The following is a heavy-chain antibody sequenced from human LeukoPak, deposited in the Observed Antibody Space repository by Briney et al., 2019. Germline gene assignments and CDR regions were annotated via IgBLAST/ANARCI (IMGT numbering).Heavy chain of an antibody. Sequence: LGESLKISCKGSGYSFTSYWIGWVRQMPGKGLEWMGIIYPGDSDTRYSPSFQGQVTISADKSISTAYLQWSSLKASDTAMYYCARSYDSSGYYYVGAFDIWGQGTMVTVSS. D-gene: IGHD3-22*01. V-gene: IGHV5-51*01. CDR3: ARSYDSSGYYYVGAFDI. CDR1: GYSFTSYW. J-gene: IGHJ3*02. CDR2: IYPGDSDT.